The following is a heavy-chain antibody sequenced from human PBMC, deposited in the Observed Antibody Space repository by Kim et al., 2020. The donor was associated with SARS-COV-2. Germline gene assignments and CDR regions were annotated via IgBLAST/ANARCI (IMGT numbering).Heavy chain of an antibody. V-gene: IGHV3-30*18. CDR3: AKQEYETSVVTSYLDH. CDR1: GFTFTNYG. CDR2: ILHDGTNK. Sequence: GGSLRLSCAASGFTFTNYGIHWVRQAPGKGLEWVASILHDGTNKYYAESVKGRFTISKDNSKNTLYLQMNSLRGEDTAVYYCAKQEYETSVVTSYLDHWGQGTLVAFSS. J-gene: IGHJ4*02. D-gene: IGHD3-16*02.